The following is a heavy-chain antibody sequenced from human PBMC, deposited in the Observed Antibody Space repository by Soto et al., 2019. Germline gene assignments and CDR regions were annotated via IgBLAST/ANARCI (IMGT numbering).Heavy chain of an antibody. CDR3: ANLRVPAAREYSYGMDV. Sequence: QLQLQESGPGLVKPSETLSLTCTVSGGSISSSSYYWGWIRQPPGQGLEWIGSIYYSGSTYYNPSLKRRVTISVDTSTDHFSLKLSPGTGADTAVYYCANLRVPAAREYSYGMDVWGQGATVTVSS. D-gene: IGHD2-2*01. J-gene: IGHJ6*02. CDR2: IYYSGST. V-gene: IGHV4-39*02. CDR1: GGSISSSSYY.